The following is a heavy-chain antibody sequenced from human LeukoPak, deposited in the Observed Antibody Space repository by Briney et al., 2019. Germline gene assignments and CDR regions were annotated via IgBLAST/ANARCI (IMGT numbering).Heavy chain of an antibody. CDR2: INPSTGVT. V-gene: IGHV1-2*02. J-gene: IGHJ3*01. Sequence: GASVKVSCKASGYTFTGYYIHWVRQAPGQGLEWMGWINPSTGVTTYAQTFQGRVTMTRDTSISTAYMELSRLRSDDTAVYYCARFIVVVTDDFDVWGQGTMVTVSS. CDR3: ARFIVVVTDDFDV. CDR1: GYTFTGYY. D-gene: IGHD2-21*02.